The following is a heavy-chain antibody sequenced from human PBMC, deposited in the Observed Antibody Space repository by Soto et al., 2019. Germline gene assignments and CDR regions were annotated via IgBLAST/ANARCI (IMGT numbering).Heavy chain of an antibody. CDR3: VRHMRGASNAFDI. D-gene: IGHD2-21*01. CDR2: IYYSGST. CDR1: GGSISSDDYY. V-gene: IGHV4-30-4*01. Sequence: SETLSLTCTVSGGSISSDDYYWSWIRQPPGKGLEWIGYIYYSGSTYYNPSLKSRLTISLDTSKNQFSLKLSSVTAADTAVYYCVRHMRGASNAFDIWGQGTMVTVSS. J-gene: IGHJ3*02.